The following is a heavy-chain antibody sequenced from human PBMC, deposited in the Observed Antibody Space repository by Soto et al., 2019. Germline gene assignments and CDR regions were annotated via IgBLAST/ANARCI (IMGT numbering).Heavy chain of an antibody. D-gene: IGHD2-15*01. CDR3: ARYCSGGSCYSDDAFDI. V-gene: IGHV4-59*01. CDR1: GGSISSYY. J-gene: IGHJ3*02. CDR2: IYYSGST. Sequence: SETLSLTCTVSGGSISSYYWSWIRQPPGKGLEWIGYIYYSGSTNYNPSLKSRVTISVDTSKNQFSLKLSSVTAADTAVYYCARYCSGGSCYSDDAFDIWGQGTMVTVSS.